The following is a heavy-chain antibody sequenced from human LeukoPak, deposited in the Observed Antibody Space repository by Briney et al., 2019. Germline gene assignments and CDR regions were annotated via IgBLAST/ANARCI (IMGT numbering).Heavy chain of an antibody. J-gene: IGHJ4*02. CDR3: ARDSDGYNF. D-gene: IGHD5-24*01. CDR1: GFTFSSYI. Sequence: GRSLRLSCAASGFTFSSYIMHWVRQVPGKGLVWVSRIDNDGSTTRYAESVKGRFTISRDNAKNTLYLQMNSLRVEDAAVYYCARDSDGYNFWGQGTLVTVSS. V-gene: IGHV3-74*01. CDR2: IDNDGSTT.